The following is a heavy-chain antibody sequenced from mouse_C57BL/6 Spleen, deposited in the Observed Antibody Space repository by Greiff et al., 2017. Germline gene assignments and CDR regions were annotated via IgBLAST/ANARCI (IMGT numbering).Heavy chain of an antibody. CDR2: IHPNSGST. Sequence: QVQLKQPGAELVKPGASVKLSCKASGYTFTSYWMHWVKQRPGQGLEWIGMIHPNSGSTNYNEKFKSKATLTVDKSSSTAYMQLSSLTSEDSAVYYCASGYSNIYAMDYWGQGTSVTVSS. V-gene: IGHV1-64*01. CDR3: ASGYSNIYAMDY. CDR1: GYTFTSYW. D-gene: IGHD2-5*01. J-gene: IGHJ4*01.